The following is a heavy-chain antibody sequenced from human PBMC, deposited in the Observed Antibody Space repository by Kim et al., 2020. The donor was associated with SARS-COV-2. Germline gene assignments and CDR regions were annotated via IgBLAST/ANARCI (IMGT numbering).Heavy chain of an antibody. CDR2: ISWDSGSWSSGGI. Sequence: GGSLRLSCAASGFTFDDYAMHWVRQAPGKGLEWVSGISWDSGSWSSGGIGYADSVKGRFTISRDNAKYSLYLQMNSLRAEDTALYYCTKAGGLRSSYYYYGMDVWGQGTTVTVSS. J-gene: IGHJ6*02. D-gene: IGHD1-26*01. CDR3: TKAGGLRSSYYYYGMDV. CDR1: GFTFDDYA. V-gene: IGHV3-9*01.